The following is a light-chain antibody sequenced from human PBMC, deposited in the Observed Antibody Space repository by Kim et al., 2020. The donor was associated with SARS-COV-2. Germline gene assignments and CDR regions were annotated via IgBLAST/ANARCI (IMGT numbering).Light chain of an antibody. J-gene: IGKJ1*01. V-gene: IGKV1-5*03. Sequence: DIQMTQSPSTLSASVGDRVTITCRASQYITRRLAWYQQKPGKAPKVLISKASTLESGVPSTFSGSGSGTDFTLTISSLQPDDFATNYCQQYDTYPWTFGQGTKVDIK. CDR3: QQYDTYPWT. CDR1: QYITRR. CDR2: KAS.